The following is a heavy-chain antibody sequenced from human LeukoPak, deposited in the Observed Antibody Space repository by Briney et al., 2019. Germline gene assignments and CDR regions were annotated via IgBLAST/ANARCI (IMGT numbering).Heavy chain of an antibody. CDR3: ATRYSSSSEDWYFEL. CDR2: IWYGGSNK. D-gene: IGHD6-6*01. Sequence: GGSLRLSCAASGFTFSSYGMHWVRQAPGKGLEWVAVIWYGGSNKYYADSVKGRFTISRDNSKNTLYLQMNSLRAEDTAVYYCATRYSSSSEDWYFELWGRGTLVTVSS. V-gene: IGHV3-33*08. J-gene: IGHJ2*01. CDR1: GFTFSSYG.